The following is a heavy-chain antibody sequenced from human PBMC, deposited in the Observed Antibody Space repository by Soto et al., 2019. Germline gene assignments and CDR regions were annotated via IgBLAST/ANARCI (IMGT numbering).Heavy chain of an antibody. CDR2: ISTYTGNT. CDR1: GYTFTNYG. D-gene: IGHD3-22*01. V-gene: IGHV1-18*01. CDR3: ARGYGGSGYYYLGY. J-gene: IGHJ4*01. Sequence: RASVKVSCKASGYTFTNYGLTWVRQAPGQGLEWVGWISTYTGNTNYAQKLQGRVTLTTDTSTSTAYMELRSLRSDDTAVYYCARGYGGSGYYYLGYWGQGTLVTVSS.